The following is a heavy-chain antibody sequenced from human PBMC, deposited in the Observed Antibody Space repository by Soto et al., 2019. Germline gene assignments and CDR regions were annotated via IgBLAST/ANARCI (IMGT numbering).Heavy chain of an antibody. D-gene: IGHD5-18*01. V-gene: IGHV1-69*13. CDR2: IIPIFGTA. Sequence: SVKVSCKASGGTFSSYAISWVRQAPGQGLEWMGGIIPIFGTANYAQKFQGRVTITADESTSTAYMELSSLRSEDTAVYYCARGGYSYGHGSYYYYGMDGWCQGPRVTVSS. J-gene: IGHJ6*02. CDR3: ARGGYSYGHGSYYYYGMDG. CDR1: GGTFSSYA.